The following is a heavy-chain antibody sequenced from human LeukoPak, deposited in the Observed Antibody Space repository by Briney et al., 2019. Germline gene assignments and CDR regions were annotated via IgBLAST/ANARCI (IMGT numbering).Heavy chain of an antibody. Sequence: PGGSLRLSCAASGFTFSSYSMNWVRQAPGKGLEWVSSISSSSGYIYYADSVKGRFTISRDNAKNSLYLQMNSLRAEDTAVYYCARDGRVAARGYWGQGTLVTVSS. V-gene: IGHV3-21*01. CDR2: ISSSSGYI. D-gene: IGHD6-13*01. CDR1: GFTFSSYS. CDR3: ARDGRVAARGY. J-gene: IGHJ4*02.